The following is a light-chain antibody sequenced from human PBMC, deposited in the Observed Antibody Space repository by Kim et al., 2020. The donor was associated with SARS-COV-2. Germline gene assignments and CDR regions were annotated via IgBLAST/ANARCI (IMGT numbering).Light chain of an antibody. Sequence: EIVLTQSPATLSVSPGERATLSCRASQSVGSNLFWYYQKPGHPPSLLIYGASTRATGITARCSGSGSGTEFTLTTGSLQSEDFVVYYCEQYNNSPRTFGQGTKVDIK. CDR1: QSVGSN. V-gene: IGKV3-15*01. CDR3: EQYNNSPRT. CDR2: GAS. J-gene: IGKJ1*01.